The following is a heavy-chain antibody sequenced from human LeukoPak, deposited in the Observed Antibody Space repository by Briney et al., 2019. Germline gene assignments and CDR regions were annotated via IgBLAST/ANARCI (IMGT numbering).Heavy chain of an antibody. V-gene: IGHV3-15*01. CDR1: GFSISDDW. D-gene: IGHD3-10*01. J-gene: IGHJ4*02. CDR3: TLIKGWGSGTYYLDY. CDR2: IKSESSGATT. Sequence: GGSLRLSCAASGFSISDDWMSWVRQAPGKGLEWVGRIKSESSGATTHYAAPVKGRFTISRDDSKNTPYLQLNSLKTDDTAVYYCTLIKGWGSGTYYLDYWGQGSLVTVSS.